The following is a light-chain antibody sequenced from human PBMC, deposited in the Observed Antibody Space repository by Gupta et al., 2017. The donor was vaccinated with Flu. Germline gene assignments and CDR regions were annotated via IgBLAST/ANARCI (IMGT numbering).Light chain of an antibody. J-gene: IGKJ2*03. CDR2: KAS. V-gene: IGKV1-5*03. Sequence: DIQMTQPPSTLSASVGERVTITCRASQDISSWLAWYQQKPGKAPKLLISKASSLQSGVPSRFSGSGSGTEFTRTISSLQPDDFATYYCQRVWYSFGQGTKLEIK. CDR3: QRVWYS. CDR1: QDISSW.